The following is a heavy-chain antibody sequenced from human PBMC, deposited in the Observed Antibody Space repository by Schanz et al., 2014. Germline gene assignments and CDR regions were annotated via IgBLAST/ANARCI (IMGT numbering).Heavy chain of an antibody. CDR3: ARESTIITGGAFDV. V-gene: IGHV1-24*01. J-gene: IGHJ3*01. CDR1: GYSLNELS. CDR2: ISAFDDKT. Sequence: QVQLVQSGAEVKKPGASVKFSCKVSGYSLNELSMHWVRQAPGRGLEWMGWISAFDDKTDYAQNFQGRLIMTTDTSTTTVYMELRGLRSDDTAVDYCARESTIITGGAFDVWGQGTMVTVSS. D-gene: IGHD3-9*01.